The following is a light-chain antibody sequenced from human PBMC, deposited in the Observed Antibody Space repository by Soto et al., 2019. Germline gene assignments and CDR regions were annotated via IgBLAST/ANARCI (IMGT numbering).Light chain of an antibody. Sequence: DIQMTQSPSTLSASVGDRVTITCRASQNIETWLAWYQQKPGKAPKLLIYKASNLESGVPSRFSGSGSGTEFTLSISSLQPDDFATYYCQQYYSYAFGQGTKVDI. CDR3: QQYYSYA. CDR1: QNIETW. V-gene: IGKV1-5*03. J-gene: IGKJ2*01. CDR2: KAS.